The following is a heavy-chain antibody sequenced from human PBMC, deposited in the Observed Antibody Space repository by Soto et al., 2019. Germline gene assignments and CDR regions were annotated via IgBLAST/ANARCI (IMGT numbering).Heavy chain of an antibody. D-gene: IGHD3-22*01. CDR2: ISGSGGST. J-gene: IGHJ4*02. CDR1: GFTFSSYA. V-gene: IGHV3-23*01. Sequence: GGSLRLSCAASGFTFSSYAMSWVRQAPGKGLEWVSAISGSGGSTYYADSVKGRFTIARDNSKNTLYLQMNSLRAEDTAVYYCAKSYYYDSSGYSYFDYWGQGTLVTVSS. CDR3: AKSYYYDSSGYSYFDY.